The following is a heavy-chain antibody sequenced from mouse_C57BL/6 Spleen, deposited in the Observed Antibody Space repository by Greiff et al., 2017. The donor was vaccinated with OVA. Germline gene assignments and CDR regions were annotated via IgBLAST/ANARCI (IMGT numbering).Heavy chain of an antibody. J-gene: IGHJ4*01. CDR3: ASHYFMDY. V-gene: IGHV1-69*01. D-gene: IGHD1-1*01. CDR1: GYTFTSYW. CDR2: IDPSDSYT. Sequence: QVQLQQPGAELVMPGASVKLSCKASGYTFTSYWMHWVKQRPGQGLEWIGEIDPSDSYTNYNQKFKGKSTLTVDKSSSTAYMQRSSLTSEDSAVYYCASHYFMDYWGQGTSVTVSS.